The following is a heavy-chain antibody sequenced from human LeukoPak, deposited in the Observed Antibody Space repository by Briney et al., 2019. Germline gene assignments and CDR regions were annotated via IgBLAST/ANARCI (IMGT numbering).Heavy chain of an antibody. V-gene: IGHV1-2*02. D-gene: IGHD2-2*01. CDR3: ARLSPVVVPAAIRYSSSWFHFDY. Sequence: ASVKVSCKASGYTFTGYYMHWVRPAPGQGLAWMGWINPNSGGTNYAQKFQGRVTMTRDTSISTAYMELSRLRSDDTAVYYCARLSPVVVPAAIRYSSSWFHFDYWGQGTLVTVSS. CDR1: GYTFTGYY. CDR2: INPNSGGT. J-gene: IGHJ4*02.